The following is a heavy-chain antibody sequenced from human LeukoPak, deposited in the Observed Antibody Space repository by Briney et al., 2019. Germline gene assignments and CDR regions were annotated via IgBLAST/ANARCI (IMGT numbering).Heavy chain of an antibody. Sequence: PGGSLRLSCAASGFTLSSNYINCVRQAPGKGLEWVSLIYGSTSVDYADSVKGRFTISRDTSMNTVYLQMNSLRADDTAVYYCARLNFGDDYWGQGTLVTVSS. J-gene: IGHJ4*02. CDR2: IYGSTSV. CDR1: GFTLSSNY. D-gene: IGHD4-17*01. CDR3: ARLNFGDDY. V-gene: IGHV3-66*01.